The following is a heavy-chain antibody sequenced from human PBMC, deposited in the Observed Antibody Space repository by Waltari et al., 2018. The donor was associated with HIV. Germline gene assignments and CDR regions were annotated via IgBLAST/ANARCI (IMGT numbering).Heavy chain of an antibody. J-gene: IGHJ4*02. CDR1: SVSIDTYS. CDR2: VLLDAWA. V-gene: IGHV4-4*07. CDR3: ARDSALMMAGGPLDY. D-gene: IGHD3-16*01. Sequence: VRLQESGPGLLRSSATLSLPCTVSSVSIDTYSGTWVRQTPGQRPEWIGRVLLDAWANYKPSCKKRVNRSRNMSRNQFPLRLRFVTAVDTAIYFCARDSALMMAGGPLDYWGQGIRVTVSS.